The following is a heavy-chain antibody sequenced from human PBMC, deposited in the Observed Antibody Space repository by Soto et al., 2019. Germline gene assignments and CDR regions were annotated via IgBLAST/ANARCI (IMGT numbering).Heavy chain of an antibody. J-gene: IGHJ3*02. CDR3: ARVRYYDILTGYYNAFDI. Sequence: GGSLRLSCAASGFTFSSYAMHWVRQAPGKGLEWVAVISYDGSNKYYADSVKGRFTISRDNSKNTLYLQMNSLRAEDTAVYYCARVRYYDILTGYYNAFDIWGQGTMV. D-gene: IGHD3-9*01. V-gene: IGHV3-30-3*01. CDR2: ISYDGSNK. CDR1: GFTFSSYA.